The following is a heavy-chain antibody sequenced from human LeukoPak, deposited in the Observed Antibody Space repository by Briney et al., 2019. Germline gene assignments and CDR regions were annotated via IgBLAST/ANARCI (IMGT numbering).Heavy chain of an antibody. V-gene: IGHV4-59*01. CDR1: GDFINRYY. CDR3: ARGGVVMDV. D-gene: IGHD3-16*01. CDR2: IYYSGST. J-gene: IGHJ6*03. Sequence: SETLSLTCTVSGDFINRYYWSWLRQPPGKGLEWIGYIYYSGSTNYNPSLKSRVTISVDTSKSQFSLNMSSVTAADTAVYYCARGGVVMDVWGKGTTVTVSS.